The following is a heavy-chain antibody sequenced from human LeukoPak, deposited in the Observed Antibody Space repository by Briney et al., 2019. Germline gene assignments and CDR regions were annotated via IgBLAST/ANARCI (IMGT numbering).Heavy chain of an antibody. D-gene: IGHD2-2*01. Sequence: GGSLRLSCAASGFSFSGYTINWVRQAPGKGLEWVSSISPGSNYKHYANSVKSRFTISRDNAKNSLYLQMNSLGAEDTALYYCARGRGCSSLSCYPDYWGQGTLVTVSS. J-gene: IGHJ4*02. CDR2: ISPGSNYK. CDR3: ARGRGCSSLSCYPDY. CDR1: GFSFSGYT. V-gene: IGHV3-21*01.